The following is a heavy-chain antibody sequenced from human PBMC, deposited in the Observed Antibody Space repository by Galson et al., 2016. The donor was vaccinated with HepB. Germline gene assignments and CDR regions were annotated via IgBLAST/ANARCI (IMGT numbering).Heavy chain of an antibody. D-gene: IGHD3-22*01. Sequence: SVKVSCKASGYTFSSYGITWVRQAPGQGLEWLGWSSAYNGGTTYAQKVQGRVIMTTDTSTSTAYMELRTLRSEDTALYFCARGQIVVVIPYFDNWGQGTLVTVSS. J-gene: IGHJ4*02. CDR1: GYTFSSYG. CDR3: ARGQIVVVIPYFDN. CDR2: SSAYNGGT. V-gene: IGHV1-18*01.